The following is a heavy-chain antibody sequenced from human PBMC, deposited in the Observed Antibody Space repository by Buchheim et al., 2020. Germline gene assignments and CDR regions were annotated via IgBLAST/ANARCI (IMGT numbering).Heavy chain of an antibody. Sequence: QVQLVQSGAEVKKPGASVKVSCKASGYTFTSYDINWVRQATGQGLEWMGWMNPNSGNTGYAQKFQGRVTMTRNTSISTAYMELSSLRSEDTAVYYCARSRREIGRAVAIGPMYYFDYWGQGTL. V-gene: IGHV1-8*01. CDR1: GYTFTSYD. CDR2: MNPNSGNT. CDR3: ARSRREIGRAVAIGPMYYFDY. D-gene: IGHD6-19*01. J-gene: IGHJ4*02.